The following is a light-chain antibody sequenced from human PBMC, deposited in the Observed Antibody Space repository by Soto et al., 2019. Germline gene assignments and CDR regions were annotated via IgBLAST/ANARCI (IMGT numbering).Light chain of an antibody. CDR3: SSYTSSSIDYV. Sequence: QSALTQPASVSGSARQSITISCTGTSSDVGGYNYVSWYQQHPGKAPKLMIYEVSNRPSGVSNRFSGSKSGNTASLTISGLQAEDEADYYCSSYTSSSIDYVFGTGTKLTVL. CDR2: EVS. CDR1: SSDVGGYNY. V-gene: IGLV2-14*01. J-gene: IGLJ1*01.